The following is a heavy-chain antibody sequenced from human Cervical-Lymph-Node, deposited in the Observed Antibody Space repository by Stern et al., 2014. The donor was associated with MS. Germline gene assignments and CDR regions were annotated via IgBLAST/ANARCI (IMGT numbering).Heavy chain of an antibody. CDR2: ISYDGSNK. D-gene: IGHD5-24*01. J-gene: IGHJ4*02. Sequence: VQLVESGGGVVQPGRSLRLSCAASGFTFSSYAMHWVRQAPGKGLEWVAVISYDGSNKYYADSVKGRFTISRDNSKNTLYLQMNSLRAEDTAVYYCARGLATPHYWGQGTLVTVSS. V-gene: IGHV3-30*04. CDR3: ARGLATPHY. CDR1: GFTFSSYA.